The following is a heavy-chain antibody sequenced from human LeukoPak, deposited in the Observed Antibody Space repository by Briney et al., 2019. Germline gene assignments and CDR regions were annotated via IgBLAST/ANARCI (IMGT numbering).Heavy chain of an antibody. CDR1: GNTFTGYN. CDR3: ARFRAADGSYNFDS. Sequence: ASVMVSCKASGNTFTGYNVRWVRQAPGQGLEWMGWINPNSGGTKYAQRLQGRVTMTRDTSISTAYMELSSLTSDDTAVYYCARFRAADGSYNFDSWGQGTLVTVSS. V-gene: IGHV1-2*02. CDR2: INPNSGGT. J-gene: IGHJ4*02. D-gene: IGHD3-10*01.